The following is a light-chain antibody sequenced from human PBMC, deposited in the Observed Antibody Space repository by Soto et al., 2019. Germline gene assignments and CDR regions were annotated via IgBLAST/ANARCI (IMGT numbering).Light chain of an antibody. Sequence: DIQMTQSPSTLSASVGDRVTITCRASQDVDKWLAWYQQTPGKAPKLLIYEGSTLQDGVPSRFSGSGSGTEFSLTISSLQPEDFATYFRQQYKSYSLITFGPGTKVDIK. J-gene: IGKJ3*01. CDR1: QDVDKW. CDR2: EGS. V-gene: IGKV1-5*01. CDR3: QQYKSYSLIT.